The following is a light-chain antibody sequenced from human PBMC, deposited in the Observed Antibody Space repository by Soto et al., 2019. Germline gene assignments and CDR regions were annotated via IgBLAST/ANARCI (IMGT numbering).Light chain of an antibody. V-gene: IGKV3-11*01. CDR2: DST. Sequence: VLTQSPATLSLSPGERATLSCRASQSIHTSLPWYQQKSGKPPRLVIYDSTLRANGVPARFGGSRSGTEVTLTINSLEPEDFAVYYCQKRNVWPPITFGQGTRLEIK. CDR3: QKRNVWPPIT. CDR1: QSIHTS. J-gene: IGKJ5*01.